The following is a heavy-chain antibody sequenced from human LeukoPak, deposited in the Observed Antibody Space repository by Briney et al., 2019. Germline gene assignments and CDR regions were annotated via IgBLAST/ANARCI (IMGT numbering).Heavy chain of an antibody. CDR3: ARDREPNSGYDLGHSLDY. CDR1: GYTFTSYG. CDR2: ISAYNGNT. Sequence: ASVKVSCKASGYTFTSYGISWVRQAPGQGLEWMGWISAYNGNTNYAQKLQGRVTMTTDTSTSTAYMELRSLRSDDTAVYYCARDREPNSGYDLGHSLDYWGQGTLVTVSS. V-gene: IGHV1-18*01. J-gene: IGHJ4*02. D-gene: IGHD5-12*01.